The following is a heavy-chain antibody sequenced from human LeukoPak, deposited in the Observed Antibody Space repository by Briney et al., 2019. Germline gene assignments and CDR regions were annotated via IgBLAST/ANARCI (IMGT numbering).Heavy chain of an antibody. V-gene: IGHV3-23*01. CDR3: ASRNSSGYYH. D-gene: IGHD3-22*01. J-gene: IGHJ5*02. CDR1: GFTFSSSA. Sequence: GGSLRLSCAASGFTFSSSAMSWVRQAPGKGLEWVSSITDSGDGTYYADSVKGRFTISRDNSKNTLYLQMNSLRAEDTAVYYCASRNSSGYYHWGQGTLVTVSS. CDR2: ITDSGDGT.